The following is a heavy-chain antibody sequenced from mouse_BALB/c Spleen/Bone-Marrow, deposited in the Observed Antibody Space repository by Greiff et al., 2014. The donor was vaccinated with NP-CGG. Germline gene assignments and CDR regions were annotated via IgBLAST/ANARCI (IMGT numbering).Heavy chain of an antibody. J-gene: IGHJ4*01. CDR3: ARDSLLRSLYAMDY. Sequence: EVQLQQSGGGLVQPGGSLKLSCAASGFTFSSYGMSWVRQTPDKRLELVATINSNGGRTYYPDSVKGRFTISRDNAKNTLYLQMSSLKSEDTAMYYCARDSLLRSLYAMDYWVKEPQSPSPQ. D-gene: IGHD1-2*01. CDR1: GFTFSSYG. V-gene: IGHV5-6-3*01. CDR2: INSNGGRT.